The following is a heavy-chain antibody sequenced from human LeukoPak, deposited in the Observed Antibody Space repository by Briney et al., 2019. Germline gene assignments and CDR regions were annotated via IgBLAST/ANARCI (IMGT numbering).Heavy chain of an antibody. D-gene: IGHD3/OR15-3a*01. J-gene: IGHJ6*02. CDR2: VNSNGDTT. CDR1: GFTFTSYA. CDR3: VKGTGTKYFYYGVDH. V-gene: IGHV3-64D*06. Sequence: PGGSLRLSCSASGFTFTSYAMHWVRQAPGKGLEYVSAVNSNGDTTYYADSVKGRFTISRDNSKNTLYLQMSNLRAEDTAVYYCVKGTGTKYFYYGVDHGGQGTMVTVSS.